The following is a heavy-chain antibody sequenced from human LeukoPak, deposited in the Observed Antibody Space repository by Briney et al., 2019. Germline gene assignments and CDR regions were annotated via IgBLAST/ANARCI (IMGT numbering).Heavy chain of an antibody. Sequence: SETLSLTCTVSGGSISSYYWSWIRQPPGKGLEWIGYIYYSGSTNYNPSLKSRVTISVDTSKNQFSLKLSSVTAADTAVYYCARGGGHYYDSSGKIDYWGQGTLVTVSS. D-gene: IGHD3-22*01. J-gene: IGHJ4*02. CDR3: ARGGGHYYDSSGKIDY. CDR2: IYYSGST. CDR1: GGSISSYY. V-gene: IGHV4-59*01.